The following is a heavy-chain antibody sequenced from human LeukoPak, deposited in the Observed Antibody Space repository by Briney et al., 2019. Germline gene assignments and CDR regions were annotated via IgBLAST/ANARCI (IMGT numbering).Heavy chain of an antibody. V-gene: IGHV4-4*07. CDR2: IYTSGST. Sequence: PSETLSLTCTVPGGSISSYYWSWIRQPAGKGLEWIGRIYTSGSTNYNPSLKSRVTMSVDTSKNQFSLKLSSVTAADTAVYYCARHVAAGPWVPYFDYWGQGTLVTVSS. CDR1: GGSISSYY. D-gene: IGHD6-13*01. J-gene: IGHJ4*02. CDR3: ARHVAAGPWVPYFDY.